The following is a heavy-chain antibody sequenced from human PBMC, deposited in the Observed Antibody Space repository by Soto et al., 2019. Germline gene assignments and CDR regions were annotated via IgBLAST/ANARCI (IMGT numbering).Heavy chain of an antibody. Sequence: GASVKVSCKASGGTFSSYAISWVRQAPGQGLEWMGGIIPIFGTANYAQKFQGRVTITADKSTSTAYMELSSLRSEDTAVYYCARGYSGYDFQSWFDPWGHGTLVTVSS. V-gene: IGHV1-69*06. D-gene: IGHD5-12*01. J-gene: IGHJ5*02. CDR3: ARGYSGYDFQSWFDP. CDR1: GGTFSSYA. CDR2: IIPIFGTA.